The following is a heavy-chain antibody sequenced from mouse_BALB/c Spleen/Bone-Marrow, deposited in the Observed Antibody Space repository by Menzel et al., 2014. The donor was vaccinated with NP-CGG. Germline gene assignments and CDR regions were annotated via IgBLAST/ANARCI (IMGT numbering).Heavy chain of an antibody. V-gene: IGHV4-1*02. CDR1: GFDFSGFW. Sequence: DVKLGESGGGLVQPGRSLKISCAASGFDFSGFWMGWVRLAPGKGLEWIGEINPDSSTINYTPSLKDRFIISRDNAKNTLYLQMSKVRSEDTALYYCARLGYYGGFAYWGQGTLVTVSA. CDR3: ARLGYYGGFAY. J-gene: IGHJ3*01. CDR2: INPDSSTI. D-gene: IGHD2-3*01.